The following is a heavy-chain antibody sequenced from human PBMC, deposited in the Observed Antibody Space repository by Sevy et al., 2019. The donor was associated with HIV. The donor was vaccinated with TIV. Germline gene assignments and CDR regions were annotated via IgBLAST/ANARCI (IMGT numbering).Heavy chain of an antibody. Sequence: GGSLRLSCAASGFTFSSYEMNWVRQAPGKGLEWVSYISNSGSAEYYSDSVRGRFTISRDNTKNSLYLQMNSLRAEDTGVYYCARDLPGDSRMDVWGQGTTVTVSS. V-gene: IGHV3-48*03. CDR3: ARDLPGDSRMDV. J-gene: IGHJ6*02. CDR1: GFTFSSYE. D-gene: IGHD3-22*01. CDR2: ISNSGSAE.